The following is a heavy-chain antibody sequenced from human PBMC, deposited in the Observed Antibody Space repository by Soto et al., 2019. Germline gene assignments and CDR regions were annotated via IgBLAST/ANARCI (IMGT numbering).Heavy chain of an antibody. J-gene: IGHJ6*02. CDR1: GGSISSSSHY. Sequence: SETLSLTCTVSGGSISSSSHYWGWIRQPPGKGLEWIGSIYYSGSTYYNPSLKSRVTISVDTSKNQFSLKLSSVTAADTAVYYCARGRLLYYYCGMDVWGQGTTVTVSS. D-gene: IGHD2-15*01. CDR2: IYYSGST. CDR3: ARGRLLYYYCGMDV. V-gene: IGHV4-39*01.